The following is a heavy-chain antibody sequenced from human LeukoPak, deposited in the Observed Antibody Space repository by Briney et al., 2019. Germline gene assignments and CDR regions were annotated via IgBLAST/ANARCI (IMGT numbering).Heavy chain of an antibody. J-gene: IGHJ6*02. CDR2: IGSSSSYI. CDR1: GFAFSSYS. V-gene: IGHV3-21*01. CDR3: ARAYSGSYYGMDV. Sequence: GGSLRLSCAASGFAFSSYSMNWVRQAPGKGLEWVSSIGSSSSYIYYADSVKGRFTISRDNAKNSLYLQMNSLRAEDTAVYYCARAYSGSYYGMDVWGQGTTVTVSS. D-gene: IGHD1-26*01.